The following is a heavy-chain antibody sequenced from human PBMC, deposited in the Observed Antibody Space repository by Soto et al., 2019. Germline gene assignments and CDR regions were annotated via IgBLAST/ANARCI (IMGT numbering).Heavy chain of an antibody. V-gene: IGHV3-33*01. CDR2: IWYDGSNK. J-gene: IGHJ6*02. CDR3: AREEQQLVPTYYYGMDV. D-gene: IGHD6-13*01. CDR1: GFTFSSYG. Sequence: GGSLRLSCAASGFTFSSYGMHWVRQAPGKGLEWVAVIWYDGSNKYYADSVKGRFTISRDNSKNTLYLQMNSLRAEDTAVYYCAREEQQLVPTYYYGMDVWGQGTTVTVSS.